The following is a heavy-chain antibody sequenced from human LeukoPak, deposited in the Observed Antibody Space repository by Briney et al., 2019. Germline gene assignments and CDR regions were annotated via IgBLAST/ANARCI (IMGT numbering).Heavy chain of an antibody. J-gene: IGHJ4*02. CDR3: AKDRGYCSGGSCYSPTYYFDY. CDR1: GFTFSSYG. D-gene: IGHD2-15*01. CDR2: ISYDGSNK. Sequence: PGGSLRLSCAASGFTFSSYGMHWVRQAPGKGLEWVAVISYDGSNKYYADSVKGRFTISRDNSKNTLYLQMNSLRAEDTAVYYCAKDRGYCSGGSCYSPTYYFDYWGQGTLVTVSS. V-gene: IGHV3-30*18.